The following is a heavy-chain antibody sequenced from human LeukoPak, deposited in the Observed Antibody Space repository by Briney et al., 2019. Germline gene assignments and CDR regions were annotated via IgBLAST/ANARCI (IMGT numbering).Heavy chain of an antibody. CDR3: ARRERQGPHDAFDI. D-gene: IGHD1-1*01. CDR1: GFTFDDYT. Sequence: PGGSLRLSCAASGFTFDDYTMHWVRQAPGKGLEWVAFIRYDGSYKYYADSVKGRFTISRDNSNNTLYLQMNSLRAEDTAVYYCARRERQGPHDAFDIWGQGTMVTVSS. CDR2: IRYDGSYK. J-gene: IGHJ3*02. V-gene: IGHV3-30*02.